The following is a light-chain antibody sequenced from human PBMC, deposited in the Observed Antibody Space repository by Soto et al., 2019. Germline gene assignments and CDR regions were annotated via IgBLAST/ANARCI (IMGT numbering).Light chain of an antibody. Sequence: QSVLTQPASVSGSPGQSITIACTGTNRDVGSYNLVSWYQQRPGEAPKLIISEVRNRPSGIPYRFTGSKSGNTASLTISGLQAEDEADYYCSSYTTTSTLVFGGGTKLTVL. CDR3: SSYTTTSTLV. CDR1: NRDVGSYNL. J-gene: IGLJ3*02. V-gene: IGLV2-14*01. CDR2: EVR.